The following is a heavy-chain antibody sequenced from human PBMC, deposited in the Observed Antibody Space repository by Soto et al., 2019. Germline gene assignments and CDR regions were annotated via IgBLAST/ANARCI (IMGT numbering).Heavy chain of an antibody. CDR3: ARNRLRQYYYGMDV. Sequence: GESLKISCQVSGYTFTIYWIAWVRQMPGKGLEWVGVIYPGDSDTRYSPSFRGQVTISADKSISHVYLQWSSLKASDTAMYYCARNRLRQYYYGMDVWGQGTTVTVSS. CDR2: IYPGDSDT. D-gene: IGHD3-10*01. J-gene: IGHJ6*02. CDR1: GYTFTIYW. V-gene: IGHV5-51*01.